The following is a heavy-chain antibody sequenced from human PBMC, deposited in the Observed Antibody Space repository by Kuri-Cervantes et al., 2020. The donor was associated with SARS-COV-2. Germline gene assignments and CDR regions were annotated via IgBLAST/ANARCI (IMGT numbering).Heavy chain of an antibody. J-gene: IGHJ4*02. D-gene: IGHD2-2*01. V-gene: IGHV3-23*01. CDR2: ISGSGGST. CDR3: ARAYCSSTSCFKYFDY. CDR1: GFAFSSYA. Sequence: GESLKISCAASGFAFSSYAMSWVRQAPGKGLEWVSAISGSGGSTYYADSVKGRFTISRDNAKNTLYLQMNSLRAEDMALYYCARAYCSSTSCFKYFDYWGQGTLVTVSS.